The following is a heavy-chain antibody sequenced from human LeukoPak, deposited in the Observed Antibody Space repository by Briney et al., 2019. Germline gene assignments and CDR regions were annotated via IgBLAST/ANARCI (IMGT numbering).Heavy chain of an antibody. CDR3: ARGSGRDGYT. CDR2: INHSGST. D-gene: IGHD5-24*01. J-gene: IGHJ5*02. V-gene: IGHV4-34*01. Sequence: SSETLSLTCAVHGGSFSGYYWSWIRQPPGKGLEWIGEINHSGSTNYNPSLKSRVTISVDTSKNQFSLKLSSVTAADTAVYYCARGSGRDGYTWGQGTLVTVSS. CDR1: GGSFSGYY.